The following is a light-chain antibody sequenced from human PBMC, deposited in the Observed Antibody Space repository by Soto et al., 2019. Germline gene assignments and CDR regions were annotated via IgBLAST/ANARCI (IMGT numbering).Light chain of an antibody. CDR2: KAS. Sequence: DIHLTPSPSTLSASVVDRVTMTCRASRSIINWLAWYQQKSGKGPKLLIYKASNLQTGVPSRFSGSGYGTEFTLTISSLQPDDVATYYCQQYDSYSWTFGQGTKVDIK. CDR1: RSIINW. V-gene: IGKV1-5*03. J-gene: IGKJ1*01. CDR3: QQYDSYSWT.